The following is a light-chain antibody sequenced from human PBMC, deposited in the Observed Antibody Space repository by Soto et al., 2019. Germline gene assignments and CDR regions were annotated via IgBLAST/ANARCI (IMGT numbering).Light chain of an antibody. J-gene: IGKJ1*01. Sequence: EIVMTQSPATLSVSPGERATLSCRASQSVGSNLAWYQQKPGQAPRLLIYGASTRATGTPARFSGSGSGTGFTLTISSLQSEDFAIYFCQQYNNWPPARTFGQGTKVEIK. V-gene: IGKV3-15*01. CDR2: GAS. CDR3: QQYNNWPPART. CDR1: QSVGSN.